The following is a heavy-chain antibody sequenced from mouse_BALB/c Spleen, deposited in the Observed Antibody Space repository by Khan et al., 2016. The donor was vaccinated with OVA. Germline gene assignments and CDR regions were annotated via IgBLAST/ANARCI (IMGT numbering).Heavy chain of an antibody. J-gene: IGHJ3*01. D-gene: IGHD2-10*01. V-gene: IGHV5-9*02. CDR3: TRPSYYGNPWFTY. CDR2: ISSTGTYT. Sequence: EVELVESGGGLVKPGGSLKLSCEASGFAFNSYDMSWVRQTPEKRLEWVATISSTGTYTYYPDSVKGRFTISRDTARNTLYLQLSSLRSEDPAFYYCTRPSYYGNPWFTYWGQGTLVTVSA. CDR1: GFAFNSYD.